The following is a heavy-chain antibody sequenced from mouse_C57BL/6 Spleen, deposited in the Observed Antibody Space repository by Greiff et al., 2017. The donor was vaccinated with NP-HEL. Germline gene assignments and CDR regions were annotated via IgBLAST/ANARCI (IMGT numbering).Heavy chain of an antibody. D-gene: IGHD2-2*01. J-gene: IGHJ1*03. Sequence: VQLQQPGAELVKPGASVKLSCKASGYTFTSYWMQWVKQRPGQGLEWIGEIDPSDSYTNYNQKFKGKATLTVDTSSSTAYMQLSSLTSEDSAVYYCARFAMVTDLYFDVWGTGTTVTVSS. CDR3: ARFAMVTDLYFDV. CDR2: IDPSDSYT. V-gene: IGHV1-50*01. CDR1: GYTFTSYW.